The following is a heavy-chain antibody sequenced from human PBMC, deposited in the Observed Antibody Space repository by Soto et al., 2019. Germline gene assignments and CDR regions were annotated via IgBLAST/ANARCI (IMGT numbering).Heavy chain of an antibody. V-gene: IGHV4-39*01. CDR3: ARLGSSGWYQGSYFDY. D-gene: IGHD6-19*01. J-gene: IGHJ4*02. CDR1: GGSITRNDHY. CDR2: IKSSGST. Sequence: QLQLQESGPGLVRPSETLSLICTVSGGSITRNDHYWGWIRQSPGKGLEWIGDIKSSGSTNYNLSLKSRVSMSVETSKNQFSLKMNSVTAADTVVYYCARLGSSGWYQGSYFDYWGQGTLVTVSS.